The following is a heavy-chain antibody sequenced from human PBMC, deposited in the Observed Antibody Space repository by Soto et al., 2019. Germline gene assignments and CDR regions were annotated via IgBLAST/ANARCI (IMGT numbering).Heavy chain of an antibody. D-gene: IGHD1-1*01. CDR2: ISSGSVYT. CDR1: GFTFNSYS. J-gene: IGHJ3*01. CDR3: ARYDAFKAFDL. Sequence: GGSLRLSCAASGFTFNSYSVNWVRQAPGKGLEWVASISSGSVYTDFADSVRGRFTISRDDVTNSVSLQMDSLRVEDTGIYYCARYDAFKAFDLWGQGAMVTVSS. V-gene: IGHV3-21*01.